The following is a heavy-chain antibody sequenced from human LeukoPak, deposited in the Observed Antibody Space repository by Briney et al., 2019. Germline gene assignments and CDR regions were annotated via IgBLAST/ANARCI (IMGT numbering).Heavy chain of an antibody. V-gene: IGHV5-51*01. CDR1: GYSFTSCW. CDR3: ARRAYSSSRSYFDY. D-gene: IGHD6-13*01. J-gene: IGHJ4*02. CDR2: IYPGDSDA. Sequence: GESLKISCKGSGYSFTSCWIGWVRQMPGKGLEWMGIIYPGDSDARYSPSFQGQVTISVDKSTSTAFLQWSSLKASDTAMYFCARRAYSSSRSYFDYWGQGTLVTVSS.